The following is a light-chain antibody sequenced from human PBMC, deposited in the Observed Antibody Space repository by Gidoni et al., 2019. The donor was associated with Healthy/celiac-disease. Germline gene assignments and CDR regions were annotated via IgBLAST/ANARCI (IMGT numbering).Light chain of an antibody. J-gene: IGKJ2*01. V-gene: IGKV3-11*01. Sequence: EIVLTQSPATLSLSPGERATLSCRASQSVSSYLAWYQQKPGQAPRLLIYDASNRATGIPARFRGSGYGTDFTLTISSLEPEDFAVYYCQQRSNWDTFGQGTKLEIK. CDR3: QQRSNWDT. CDR2: DAS. CDR1: QSVSSY.